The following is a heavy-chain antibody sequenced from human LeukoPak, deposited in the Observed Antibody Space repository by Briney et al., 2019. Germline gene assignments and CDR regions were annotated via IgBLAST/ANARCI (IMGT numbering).Heavy chain of an antibody. CDR3: ARVPREYSYGIYDY. CDR1: GYTFTGYY. D-gene: IGHD5-18*01. Sequence: GASVKVSCKASGYTFTGYYMHWVRQAPGQGLEWMGRINPNSGGTNYAQKFQGRVTMTRDTSISTAYMELSRLRSDDTAVYYCARVPREYSYGIYDYWGQGTLVTVSS. J-gene: IGHJ4*02. CDR2: INPNSGGT. V-gene: IGHV1-2*06.